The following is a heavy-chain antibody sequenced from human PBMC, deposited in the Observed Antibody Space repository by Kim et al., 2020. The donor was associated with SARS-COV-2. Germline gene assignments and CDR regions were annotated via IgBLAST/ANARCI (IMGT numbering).Heavy chain of an antibody. V-gene: IGHV3-33*06. Sequence: GGSLRLSCAASGFTFSSYGMHWVRQAPGKGLEWVAVIWYDGSNKYYADSVKGRFTISRDNSKNTLYLQKNSLRAEDTAVYYCAKEILSSWDYYYYGMDVWGQGTTVTVSS. CDR1: GFTFSSYG. CDR2: IWYDGSNK. J-gene: IGHJ6*02. D-gene: IGHD6-13*01. CDR3: AKEILSSWDYYYYGMDV.